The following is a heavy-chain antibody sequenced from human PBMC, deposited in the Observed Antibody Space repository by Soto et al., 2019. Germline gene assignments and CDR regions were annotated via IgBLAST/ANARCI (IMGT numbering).Heavy chain of an antibody. CDR1: GGTFSSYT. J-gene: IGHJ2*01. V-gene: IGHV1-69*02. Sequence: QVQLVQSGAEVKKPGSSVKVSCKASGGTFSSYTISWVRQAPGQGLEWMGRIIPILGIANYAQKFQGRVTITADKSTSPAYMELSSLRSEDTAVYYCARGEREPDNFDWLLFDTSWYFDLWGRGTLVTVSS. CDR2: IIPILGIA. D-gene: IGHD3-9*01. CDR3: ARGEREPDNFDWLLFDTSWYFDL.